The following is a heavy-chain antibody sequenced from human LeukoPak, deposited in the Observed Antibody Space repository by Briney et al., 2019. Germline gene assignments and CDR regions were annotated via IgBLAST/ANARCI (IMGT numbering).Heavy chain of an antibody. Sequence: GGSLRLSCAASGFTFSSYSMNWVRQAPGKGLEWVSYISSSSSTIYYADSVKGRFTISRDNAKNTLYLQMNSLRAEDTVVYYCAREYYDYVWGSYHFDYWGQGTLATVSS. CDR3: AREYYDYVWGSYHFDY. D-gene: IGHD3-16*01. CDR1: GFTFSSYS. J-gene: IGHJ4*02. CDR2: ISSSSSTI. V-gene: IGHV3-48*04.